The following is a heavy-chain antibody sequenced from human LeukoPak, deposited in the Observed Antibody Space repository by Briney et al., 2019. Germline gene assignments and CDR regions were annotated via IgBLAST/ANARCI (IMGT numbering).Heavy chain of an antibody. CDR1: GFTFNTYS. J-gene: IGHJ5*02. D-gene: IGHD3-22*01. Sequence: PGGSLRLSCAASGFTFNTYSMNWVRQAPGKGLVWVSRINSDGINTSYADSVKGRFTISRDNAKNTLNLQMNSLRAEDTAVYYCARDLGQYYDTSDNWFDPWGQGTLVTVSS. CDR2: INSDGINT. CDR3: ARDLGQYYDTSDNWFDP. V-gene: IGHV3-74*01.